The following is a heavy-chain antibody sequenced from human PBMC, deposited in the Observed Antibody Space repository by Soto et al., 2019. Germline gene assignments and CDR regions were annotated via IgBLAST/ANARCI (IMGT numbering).Heavy chain of an antibody. CDR2: ISGSGGST. CDR1: GFTFSSYA. V-gene: IGHV3-23*01. J-gene: IGHJ3*02. D-gene: IGHD1-1*01. Sequence: PGGSLRPSCAASGFTFSSYAISWVRQAPGKGLEWVSAISGSGGSTYYADSVKGRFTISRDNSKNTLYLQMNSLRAEDTAVYYCARVVPNWNDAGFDIWGQGTMVTVSS. CDR3: ARVVPNWNDAGFDI.